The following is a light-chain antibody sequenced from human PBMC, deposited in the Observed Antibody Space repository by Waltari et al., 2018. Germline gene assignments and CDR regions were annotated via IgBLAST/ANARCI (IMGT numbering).Light chain of an antibody. Sequence: DIQLTQSPSLLSASVGDRVTITCRASQGSSNYLAWYQQKTGRAPKLLISATSTLQSGVPSKFSGSGSGTEFTLTISDLQPEDFTTYYCQQLNSYSLITFGQGTRLEIK. J-gene: IGKJ5*01. CDR1: QGSSNY. CDR2: ATS. CDR3: QQLNSYSLIT. V-gene: IGKV1-9*01.